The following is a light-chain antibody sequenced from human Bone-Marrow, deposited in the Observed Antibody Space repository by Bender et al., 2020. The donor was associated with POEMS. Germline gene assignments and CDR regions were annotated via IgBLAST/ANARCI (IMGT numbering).Light chain of an antibody. CDR2: DDS. CDR1: NIGSKS. Sequence: SYVLTQPPSVSVAPGQTARITCGGNNIGSKSVHWYQQKPGQAPVLVVYDDSDRPSGIPERFSGSNSGNLATLTISRVEAGDEADYFCQVLDIRDDVVVIGGGTGLTVL. J-gene: IGLJ2*01. V-gene: IGLV3-21*02. CDR3: QVLDIRDDVVV.